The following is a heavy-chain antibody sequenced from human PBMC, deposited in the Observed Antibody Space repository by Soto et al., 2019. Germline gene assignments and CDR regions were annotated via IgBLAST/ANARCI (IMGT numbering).Heavy chain of an antibody. D-gene: IGHD1-26*01. CDR3: TTGGIVGASCYDPTLNQGY. CDR2: IKSKTDGGTT. CDR1: GFTFTNAW. V-gene: IGHV3-15*01. J-gene: IGHJ4*02. Sequence: EVQLVESGGGLVKPGGSLRLSCAASGFTFTNAWMSWVRQAPGKGLEWVGRIKSKTDGGTTDYAAPVKGRFTISRDDSKNTLYLQMNSLKSEDTAVYYCTTGGIVGASCYDPTLNQGYWGQGTLVTVSS.